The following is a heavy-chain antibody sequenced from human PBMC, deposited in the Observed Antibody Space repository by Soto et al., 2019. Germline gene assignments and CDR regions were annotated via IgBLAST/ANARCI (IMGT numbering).Heavy chain of an antibody. CDR1: GFTFSDYY. D-gene: IGHD2-2*01. CDR3: ARPRWCSSTSCYFLDY. V-gene: IGHV3-11*04. Sequence: GGSLRLSCAASGFTFSDYYMSWIRQAPGKGLEWVSYISSSGSTIYYADSVKGRFTISRDNAKNSLYLQMNSLRAEDTAVYYCARPRWCSSTSCYFLDYWGQGTLVTVSS. CDR2: ISSSGSTI. J-gene: IGHJ4*02.